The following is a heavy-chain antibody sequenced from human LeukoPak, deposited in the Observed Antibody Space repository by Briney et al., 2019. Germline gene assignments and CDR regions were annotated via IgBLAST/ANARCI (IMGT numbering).Heavy chain of an antibody. CDR3: ARVWGYYYDSSGYQNYYYGMDV. D-gene: IGHD3-22*01. CDR2: MNPNSGNT. J-gene: IGHJ6*02. V-gene: IGHV1-8*01. Sequence: PGASVKVSCKASGYTFTSYDINWVRQATGQGLEWMGWMNPNSGNTGYAQKFQGRVTMTRNTSISTAYMELSSLRSEDTPVYYCARVWGYYYDSSGYQNYYYGMDVWGQGTTVTVSS. CDR1: GYTFTSYD.